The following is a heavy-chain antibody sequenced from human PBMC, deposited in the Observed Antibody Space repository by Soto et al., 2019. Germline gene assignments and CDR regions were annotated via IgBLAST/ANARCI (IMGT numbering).Heavy chain of an antibody. CDR1: GGSISSYY. D-gene: IGHD3-22*01. V-gene: IGHV4-59*01. J-gene: IGHJ5*02. CDR2: IYYSGST. Sequence: SETLSLTCTVSGGSISSYYWSWIRQPPGKGLEWIGYIYYSGSTNYNPSLKSRVTISVDTSKNQFSLKLSSVTAADTAVYYCARMVVITTSSWFDPWGQGTLVTVSS. CDR3: ARMVVITTSSWFDP.